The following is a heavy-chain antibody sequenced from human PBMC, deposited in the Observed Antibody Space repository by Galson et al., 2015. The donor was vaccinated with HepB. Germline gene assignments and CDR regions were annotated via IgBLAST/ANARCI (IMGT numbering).Heavy chain of an antibody. CDR3: AREAVEYSGYEDY. CDR1: GFTFSSYS. Sequence: SLRLSCAASGFTFSSYSMNWVRQAPGKGLEWVSYISSSSSTIYYADSVKGRFTISRDNAKNSLYLQMNSLRDEDTAVYYCAREAVEYSGYEDYWGQGTLVTVSS. D-gene: IGHD5-12*01. V-gene: IGHV3-48*02. J-gene: IGHJ4*02. CDR2: ISSSSSTI.